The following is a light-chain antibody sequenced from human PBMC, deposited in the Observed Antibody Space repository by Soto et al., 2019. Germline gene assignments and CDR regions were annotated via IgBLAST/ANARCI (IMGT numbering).Light chain of an antibody. CDR2: EVT. CDR1: SSDIGAYNY. J-gene: IGLJ1*01. Sequence: QSALTQPASVSGSPGQSITISCIGTSSDIGAYNYVSWYQQHPGKVPKLMIYEVTNRPSGLSNRFSGSKSGNTASLTISGLLAEDEAEYFCSSYSSTSTLYVFGTGTKLTVL. CDR3: SSYSSTSTLYV. V-gene: IGLV2-14*01.